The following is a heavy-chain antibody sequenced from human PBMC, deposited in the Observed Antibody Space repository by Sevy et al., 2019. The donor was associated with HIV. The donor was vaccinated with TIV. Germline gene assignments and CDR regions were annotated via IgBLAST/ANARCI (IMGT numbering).Heavy chain of an antibody. CDR1: GGSISSSSYY. V-gene: IGHV4-39*01. CDR2: NYYSGST. Sequence: SETLSLTCTVSGGSISSSSYYWGWIRQPPGKGLEWIGSNYYSGSTYYNPSPKSRVTISVDTSKNQFSLKLSFVTAADTAVYYCARHVRLGPFYNWFDPWGQGTLVTVSS. CDR3: ARHVRLGPFYNWFDP. J-gene: IGHJ5*02. D-gene: IGHD3-10*02.